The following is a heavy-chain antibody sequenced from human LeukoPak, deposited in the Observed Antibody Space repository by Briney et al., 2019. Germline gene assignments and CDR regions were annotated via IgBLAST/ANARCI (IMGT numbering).Heavy chain of an antibody. D-gene: IGHD6-13*01. CDR2: IIPIFGTA. Sequence: GASVKVSCKASGGTFSSYAISWMRQAPGQGLEWMGGIIPIFGTANYAQKFQGRVTITADKSTSTAYMELSSLRSEDTAVYYCARVWQLGHDAFDIWGQGTMVTVSS. J-gene: IGHJ3*02. CDR1: GGTFSSYA. CDR3: ARVWQLGHDAFDI. V-gene: IGHV1-69*06.